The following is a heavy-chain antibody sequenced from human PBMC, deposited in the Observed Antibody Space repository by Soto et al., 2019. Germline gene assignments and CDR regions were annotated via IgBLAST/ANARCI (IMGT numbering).Heavy chain of an antibody. Sequence: PGGSLRLSCAASGFTFSDCYMSWIRQAPGKGLGWVSYISSSSSYTNYADSVKGRFTISRDNAKNSLYLQMNSLRAEDTAVYYCARIWVAYGMDVWGQGTTVTVSS. J-gene: IGHJ6*02. V-gene: IGHV3-11*06. CDR3: ARIWVAYGMDV. CDR2: ISSSSSYT. CDR1: GFTFSDCY. D-gene: IGHD3-16*01.